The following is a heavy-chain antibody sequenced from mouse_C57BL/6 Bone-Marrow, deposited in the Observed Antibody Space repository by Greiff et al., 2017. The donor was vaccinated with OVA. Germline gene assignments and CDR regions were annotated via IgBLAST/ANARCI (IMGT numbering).Heavy chain of an antibody. J-gene: IGHJ2*01. CDR3: ASTYFSC. CDR2: INPYNGGT. CDR1: GYTFTDYY. Sequence: EVKLVESGPVLVKPGASVKMSCKASGYTFTDYYMNWVKQSHGKSLEWIGVINPYNGGTSYNQKFKGKATLTVDKSSSTAYMELNSLTSEDSAVYYCASTYFSCWGTGTTLTVSS. V-gene: IGHV1-19*01.